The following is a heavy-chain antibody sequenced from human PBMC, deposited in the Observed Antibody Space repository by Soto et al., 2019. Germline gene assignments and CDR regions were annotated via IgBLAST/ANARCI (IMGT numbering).Heavy chain of an antibody. Sequence: QVQLVQSGAEVKKPGASVKVSCKASGYTFTSYGISWVRQAPGQGLEWMGWISAYNGNTNYAQKLQGRVTMTTDTATNTAYMERRSLRSDDTAVYYCARDRGSYALDYWGQGTLVTVSS. CDR1: GYTFTSYG. CDR3: ARDRGSYALDY. V-gene: IGHV1-18*01. CDR2: ISAYNGNT. D-gene: IGHD1-26*01. J-gene: IGHJ4*02.